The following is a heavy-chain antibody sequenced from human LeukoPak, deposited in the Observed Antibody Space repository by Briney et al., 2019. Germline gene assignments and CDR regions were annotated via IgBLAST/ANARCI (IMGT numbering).Heavy chain of an antibody. CDR3: ARDRLEYSSSSDAFDI. CDR2: IYYSGST. J-gene: IGHJ3*02. Sequence: SETLSLTCTVSGGSISSSSYYWSWIRQPPGKGLEWIGDIYYSGSTNYNPSLKSRVTISVDTSKNQFSLKLSSVTAADTAVYYCARDRLEYSSSSDAFDIWGPGTMVTVSS. D-gene: IGHD6-6*01. V-gene: IGHV4-61*01. CDR1: GGSISSSSYY.